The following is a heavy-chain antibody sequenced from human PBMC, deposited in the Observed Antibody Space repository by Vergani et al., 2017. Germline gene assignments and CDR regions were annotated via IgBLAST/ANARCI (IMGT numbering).Heavy chain of an antibody. Sequence: QVQLVQSGAEVKKPGSSVKVSCKASGGTFSSYAISWVRQAPGQGLEWMGGIIPNSGGTNYAQKFQGRVTMTRDTSISTAYMELSRLRSDDTAVYYCARGDIVVVPAAMRGDWGQGSLVTVSS. J-gene: IGHJ4*02. D-gene: IGHD2-2*01. CDR2: IIPNSGGT. CDR3: ARGDIVVVPAAMRGD. V-gene: IGHV1-2*02. CDR1: GGTFSSYA.